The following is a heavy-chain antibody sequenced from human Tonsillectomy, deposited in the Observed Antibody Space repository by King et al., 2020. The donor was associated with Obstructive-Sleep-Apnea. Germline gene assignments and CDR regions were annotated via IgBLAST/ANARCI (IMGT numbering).Heavy chain of an antibody. J-gene: IGHJ4*02. V-gene: IGHV1-8*01. CDR2: RNPNSGNT. CDR1: GDAFTSYD. Sequence: VQLVESGAEVKKPGASVKVSCKASGDAFTSYDINWVRQATGQGLEWMGWRNPNSGNTGYAQKFQGRVTMTRNTSITTAYMELNGLRSEDTAVYYCARSGVVATTQYWGQGTLVTVSS. CDR3: ARSGVVATTQY. D-gene: IGHD5-12*01.